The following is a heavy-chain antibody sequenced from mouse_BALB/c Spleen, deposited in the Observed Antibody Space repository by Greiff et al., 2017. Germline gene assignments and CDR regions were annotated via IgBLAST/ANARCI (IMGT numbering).Heavy chain of an antibody. J-gene: IGHJ4*01. Sequence: QVQLQQSGAELVRPGSSVKISCKASGYAFSSYWMNWVKQRPGQGLEWIGQIYPGDGDTNYNGKFKGKATLTADKSSSTAYMQLSSLTSEDSAVYFCARTYYGGYYAMDYWGQGTSVTVSS. V-gene: IGHV1-80*01. CDR1: GYAFSSYW. CDR2: IYPGDGDT. CDR3: ARTYYGGYYAMDY. D-gene: IGHD1-1*01.